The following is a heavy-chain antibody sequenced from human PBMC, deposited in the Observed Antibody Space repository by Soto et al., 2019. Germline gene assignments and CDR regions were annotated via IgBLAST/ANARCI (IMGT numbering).Heavy chain of an antibody. CDR3: ARKDKSGYFNWFDP. V-gene: IGHV5-51*01. J-gene: IGHJ5*02. D-gene: IGHD3-22*01. CDR1: GCKFTSSW. CDR2: IFPSDSDT. Sequence: PGEPRKISCRSSGCKFTSSWIAWVRQKPGKGLEWMGIIFPSDSDTRYSPSFQGQVTISADRSTSTVFLQWASLKASDTAVYFCARKDKSGYFNWFDPWGQGTLVTVS.